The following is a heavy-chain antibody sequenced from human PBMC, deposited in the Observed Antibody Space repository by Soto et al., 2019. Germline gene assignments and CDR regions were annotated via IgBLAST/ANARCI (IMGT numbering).Heavy chain of an antibody. J-gene: IGHJ6*02. CDR1: GFTFSSYG. Sequence: QVQLVESGGGVVQPGRSLRLSCAASGFTFSSYGMHWVRQAPGKGLEWVAVISYDGSNKYYADSVKGRFTISRDNSKNTLYLQMNSLRAEDTAVYYCAKDTAWFGESEYYYYGMDVWGQGTTVTVSS. CDR3: AKDTAWFGESEYYYYGMDV. CDR2: ISYDGSNK. D-gene: IGHD3-10*01. V-gene: IGHV3-30*18.